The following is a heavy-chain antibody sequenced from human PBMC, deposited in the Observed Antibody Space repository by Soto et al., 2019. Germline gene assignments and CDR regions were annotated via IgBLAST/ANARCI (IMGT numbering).Heavy chain of an antibody. CDR1: GGSISSGDYY. Sequence: SETLSLTCTVSGGSISSGDYYWSWIRQPPGKGLEWIGYIYYSGSTYYNPSLKSRVTISVDTSKNQFSLKLSSVTAADTAVYYCARSTMVRGVPESPDYWGQGTLVTVSS. CDR2: IYYSGST. V-gene: IGHV4-30-4*01. D-gene: IGHD3-10*01. J-gene: IGHJ4*02. CDR3: ARSTMVRGVPESPDY.